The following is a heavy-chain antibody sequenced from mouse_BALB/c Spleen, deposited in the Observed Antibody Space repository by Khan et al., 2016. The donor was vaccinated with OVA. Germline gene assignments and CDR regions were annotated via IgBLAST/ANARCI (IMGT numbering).Heavy chain of an antibody. V-gene: IGHV9-3-1*01. CDR3: ARPPYFSYVLDN. D-gene: IGHD2-10*01. Sequence: QIQLVQSGPEVKKPGETVKISCKASGHTFTKFGMNWVKQAPGKGLKWMGWINTYTGEPTYADDFNGRFAFSLATSASTAYLQINNLKKEDTATYFCARPPYFSYVLDNWGQGTSVTVSS. CDR2: INTYTGEP. CDR1: GHTFTKFG. J-gene: IGHJ4*01.